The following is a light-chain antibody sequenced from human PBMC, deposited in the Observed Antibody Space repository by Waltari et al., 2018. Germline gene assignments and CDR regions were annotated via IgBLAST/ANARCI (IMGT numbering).Light chain of an antibody. CDR3: SSYSGTNTRVI. CDR2: DVS. J-gene: IGLJ2*01. V-gene: IGLV2-14*03. CDR1: RIHIGHYDY. Sequence: QSALTQPASVSGSPGQSIRLSCTGTRIHIGHYDYVSWYQQQPGKAPKMMIYDVSHRPSGVSNRFSGSKSGNTASLIISGLQSEDEGDYYCSSYSGTNTRVIFGGGTKLTVL.